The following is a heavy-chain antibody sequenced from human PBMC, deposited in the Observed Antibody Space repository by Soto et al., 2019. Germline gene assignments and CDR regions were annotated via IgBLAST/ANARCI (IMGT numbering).Heavy chain of an antibody. CDR1: RYSFTSYW. Sequence: PGESLKISCXGSRYSFTSYWIGWVRQMPGKGLEWMGIICPGDSDTRYSPSFQGQVTISADKSISTAYLQWSSLKASDTAMYYCARLVVGLATAGTGGWFDPWGQGTLVTVS. V-gene: IGHV5-51*01. CDR3: ARLVVGLATAGTGGWFDP. D-gene: IGHD6-13*01. J-gene: IGHJ5*02. CDR2: ICPGDSDT.